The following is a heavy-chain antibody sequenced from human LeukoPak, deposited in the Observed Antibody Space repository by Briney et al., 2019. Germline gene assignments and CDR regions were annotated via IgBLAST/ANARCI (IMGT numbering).Heavy chain of an antibody. CDR3: ARGPDRYSSSSYYFDY. V-gene: IGHV3-7*03. D-gene: IGHD6-6*01. CDR1: GFTFSNYW. Sequence: GGSLRLSCAASGFTFSNYWMSWVRQAPGKGLEWVANIKQDGSEKYYVDSVKGRFTISRDNAKNSLYLQMNSLRAEDTAVYYCARGPDRYSSSSYYFDYWGQGTLVTVSS. CDR2: IKQDGSEK. J-gene: IGHJ4*02.